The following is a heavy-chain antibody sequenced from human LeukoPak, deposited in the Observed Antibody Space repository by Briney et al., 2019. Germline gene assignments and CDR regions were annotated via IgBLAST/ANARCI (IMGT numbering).Heavy chain of an antibody. CDR1: GGSISSYY. Sequence: SETLSLTCTVFGGSISSYYWSWIRQPPGKGLEWIGYIYYSGSTNYNPSLKSRVTISVDTSKNQFSLKLSSVTAADTAVYYCARVTSGGFDYWGQGTLVTVSS. V-gene: IGHV4-59*01. D-gene: IGHD3-10*01. J-gene: IGHJ4*02. CDR3: ARVTSGGFDY. CDR2: IYYSGST.